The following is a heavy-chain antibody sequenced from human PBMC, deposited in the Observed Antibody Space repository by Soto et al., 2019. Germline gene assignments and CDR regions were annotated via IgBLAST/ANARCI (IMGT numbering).Heavy chain of an antibody. CDR2: IWYDGSSK. J-gene: IGHJ6*02. Sequence: GGSLRLSCVASGFTFSSYGMHWVRQAPGKGLEWVAVIWYDGSSKYYADSVKGRFTISRHNSKNTLYLQMNSLRAEDTAVYYCARIYDFWSGYSNDYYGMDVWGQGTTVTVSS. V-gene: IGHV3-33*01. CDR3: ARIYDFWSGYSNDYYGMDV. D-gene: IGHD3-3*01. CDR1: GFTFSSYG.